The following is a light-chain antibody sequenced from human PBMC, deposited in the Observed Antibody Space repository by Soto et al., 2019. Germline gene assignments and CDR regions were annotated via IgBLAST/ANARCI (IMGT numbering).Light chain of an antibody. J-gene: IGLJ1*01. CDR1: SGDVGAYNY. V-gene: IGLV2-14*01. Sequence: QSALTQPASVSGSPGQSITISCTGTSGDVGAYNYVSWYQQHPGKAPGLMIYDVSNRPSGASNRFSGSKSGNTASLTISGLQAEDEADYYCSSFTNTYSYVFGTGTKV. CDR3: SSFTNTYSYV. CDR2: DVS.